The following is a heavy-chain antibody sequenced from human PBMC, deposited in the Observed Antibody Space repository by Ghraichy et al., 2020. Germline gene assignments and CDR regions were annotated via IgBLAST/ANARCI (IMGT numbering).Heavy chain of an antibody. J-gene: IGHJ4*02. V-gene: IGHV3-23*01. D-gene: IGHD3-3*01. CDR3: AKSHFPSFGAVIKEGFDY. CDR1: GFTFSSYA. CDR2: MSGSGAIT. Sequence: GGSLRLSCAASGFTFSSYAMTWVRQAPGKGLEWVSVMSGSGAITYYAESVKGRFTISRDNAKNTLSLQMKSLRAEDTAVYYCAKSHFPSFGAVIKEGFDYWGQGTLVTVSS.